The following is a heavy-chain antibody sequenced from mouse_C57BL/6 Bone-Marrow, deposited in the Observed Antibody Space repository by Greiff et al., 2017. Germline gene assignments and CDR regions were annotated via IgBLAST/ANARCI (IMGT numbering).Heavy chain of an antibody. Sequence: QVKLQQPGTELVKPGASVKLSCKASGYTFTSYWMHWVKQRPGQGLEWVGNINPSNGGTTYNEKFKSQATLTVDKSSSTAYMQLSGLTSEDSSVYCCARCSFAYWGQGTLVTVSA. CDR2: INPSNGGT. V-gene: IGHV1-53*01. CDR3: ARCSFAY. J-gene: IGHJ3*01. CDR1: GYTFTSYW.